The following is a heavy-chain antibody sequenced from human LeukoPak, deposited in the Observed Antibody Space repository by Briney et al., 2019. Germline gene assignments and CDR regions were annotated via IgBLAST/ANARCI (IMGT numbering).Heavy chain of an antibody. Sequence: GGSLRLSCAASEFTFSSYSMNWVRQAPGKGLEWVSYITNSGNSKSYADSVKGRFTISRDNTKNSLYLQMNSLRAEDTAVYYCATRRLYSYDYWGQGTLVTVSS. CDR1: EFTFSSYS. J-gene: IGHJ4*02. D-gene: IGHD5-18*01. CDR3: ATRRLYSYDY. CDR2: ITNSGNSK. V-gene: IGHV3-48*01.